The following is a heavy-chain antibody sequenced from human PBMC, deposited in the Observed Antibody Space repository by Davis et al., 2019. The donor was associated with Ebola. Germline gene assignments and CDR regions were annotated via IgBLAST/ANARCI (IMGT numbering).Heavy chain of an antibody. V-gene: IGHV3-7*01. Sequence: GESLKISCAASGFTFSSYWMSWVRQAPGKGLEWVANIKQDGSEKYYVDSVKGRFTISRDNAKNSLYLQMNSLRAEDTAVYYCARHADTAMILEYYFDYWGQGTLVTVSS. CDR1: GFTFSSYW. CDR3: ARHADTAMILEYYFDY. CDR2: IKQDGSEK. J-gene: IGHJ4*02. D-gene: IGHD5-18*01.